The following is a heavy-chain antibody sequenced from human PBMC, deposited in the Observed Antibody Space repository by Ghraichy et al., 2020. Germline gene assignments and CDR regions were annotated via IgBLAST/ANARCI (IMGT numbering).Heavy chain of an antibody. CDR3: ARDGDSSREQWLLLHY. CDR1: GGSITSGNYY. V-gene: IGHV4-31*03. J-gene: IGHJ4*02. CDR2: IHYSGST. D-gene: IGHD6-19*01. Sequence: SETLSLTCTVSGGSITSGNYYWSWIRQHPGKGLEWIGYIHYSGSTYSNPSLKSRLTVSIDTSKNQFSLKMTSVTVADTAVYYCARDGDSSREQWLLLHYWSQGTLFTVSS.